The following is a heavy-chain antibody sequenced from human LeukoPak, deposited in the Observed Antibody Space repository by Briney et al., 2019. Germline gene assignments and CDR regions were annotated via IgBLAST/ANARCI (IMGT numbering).Heavy chain of an antibody. Sequence: SGGSLRLSCAGSGFTFSNYWVHWVRQASGKGLEWVAAISSSDGNSKYYADSVKGRFTISRDNSKNTVYLQMNSLRADDTAVYYCAKWSGNRPLYYFDYWGQGTLVTVSS. CDR1: GFTFSNYW. J-gene: IGHJ4*02. V-gene: IGHV3-30*18. D-gene: IGHD3-3*01. CDR3: AKWSGNRPLYYFDY. CDR2: ISSSDGNSK.